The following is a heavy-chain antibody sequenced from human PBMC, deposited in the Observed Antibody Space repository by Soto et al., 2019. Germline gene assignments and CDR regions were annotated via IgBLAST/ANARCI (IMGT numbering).Heavy chain of an antibody. Sequence: QVQLVQSGAEVKKPGASVKVSCKASGYTFTSYGISWVRQAPGQGLEWMGWINPYNGNTKYAQKLQGRVTMTTDTYPSTAYMELRSLRSDDTAVYYCARDAAVGLFDYWGQGTLVTVAS. D-gene: IGHD1-26*01. J-gene: IGHJ4*02. CDR2: INPYNGNT. CDR3: ARDAAVGLFDY. V-gene: IGHV1-18*01. CDR1: GYTFTSYG.